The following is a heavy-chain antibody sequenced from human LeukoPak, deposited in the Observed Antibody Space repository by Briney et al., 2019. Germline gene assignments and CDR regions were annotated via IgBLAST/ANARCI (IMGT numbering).Heavy chain of an antibody. D-gene: IGHD3-3*01. V-gene: IGHV3-30*02. J-gene: IGHJ6*03. Sequence: PGGSLRLSCVASGFTFSDYVMHWVRQAPGKGLEWVAFTRSDGSNTYYADSVRGRFTISRDNTKNTLYLQMNSLRPEDTAVFYCAKGNDFWGGYYYYYYMDVWGKGTTVIVSS. CDR3: AKGNDFWGGYYYYYYMDV. CDR1: GFTFSDYV. CDR2: TRSDGSNT.